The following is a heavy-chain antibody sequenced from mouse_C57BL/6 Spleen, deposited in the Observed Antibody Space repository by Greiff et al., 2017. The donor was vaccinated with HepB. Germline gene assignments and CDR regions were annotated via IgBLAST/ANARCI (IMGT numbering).Heavy chain of an antibody. CDR1: GFTFSSYA. CDR2: ISSGGDYI. Sequence: EVKLMESGEGLVKPGGSLKLSCAASGFTFSSYAMSWVRQTPEKRLEWVAYISSGGDYIYYADTVKGRFTISRDNARNTLYLQMSSLKSEDTAMYYCTRIYYGYGGYAMDYWGQGTSVTVSS. D-gene: IGHD2-2*01. CDR3: TRIYYGYGGYAMDY. V-gene: IGHV5-9-1*02. J-gene: IGHJ4*01.